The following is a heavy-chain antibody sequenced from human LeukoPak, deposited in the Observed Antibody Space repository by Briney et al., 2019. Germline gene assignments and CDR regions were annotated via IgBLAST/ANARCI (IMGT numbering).Heavy chain of an antibody. J-gene: IGHJ6*02. CDR3: AREGHSYGSGRYTACDYYCGMDV. CDR1: GYTFTGYY. CDR2: INPSSGGT. Sequence: AAVKVSCKASGYTFTGYYMHWVRQAPGQGVGWMGWINPSSGGTNYAQKFQGGVAMTRDTSISTAYMELRRLRSDDTDVYDCAREGHSYGSGRYTACDYYCGMDVWGQGTTVTVSS. V-gene: IGHV1-2*02. D-gene: IGHD3-10*01.